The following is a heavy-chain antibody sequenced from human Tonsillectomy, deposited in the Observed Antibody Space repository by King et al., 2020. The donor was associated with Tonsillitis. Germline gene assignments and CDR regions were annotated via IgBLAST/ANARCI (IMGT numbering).Heavy chain of an antibody. J-gene: IGHJ4*02. D-gene: IGHD3-22*01. V-gene: IGHV2-70*11. CDR1: GFSLSTSGMC. CDR3: ARTTYYYDRSGYFLFDY. Sequence: VTLKESGPALVKPTQTLTLTCTFSGFSLSTSGMCVSWIRQPPGKALEWLARIDWDDDKYYSTSLKTRLTLSKDTSKNQVVLTMTNMDPVDTATYSCARTTYYYDRSGYFLFDYWGQGTLVTVSS. CDR2: IDWDDDK.